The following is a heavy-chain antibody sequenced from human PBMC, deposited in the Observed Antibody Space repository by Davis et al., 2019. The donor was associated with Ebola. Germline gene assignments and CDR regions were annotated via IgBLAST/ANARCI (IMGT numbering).Heavy chain of an antibody. V-gene: IGHV3-30*18. D-gene: IGHD4-23*01. CDR1: GFTFSSYG. CDR2: ISYDGSNK. Sequence: GGSLRLSCAASGFTFSSYGMHWVRQAPGKGLEWVAVISYDGSNKYYADSVKGRFTISRDNSKNTLYLQMNSLRAEDTALYYCAKGGGGVTPGYGMDVWGQGTTVTVSS. J-gene: IGHJ6*02. CDR3: AKGGGGVTPGYGMDV.